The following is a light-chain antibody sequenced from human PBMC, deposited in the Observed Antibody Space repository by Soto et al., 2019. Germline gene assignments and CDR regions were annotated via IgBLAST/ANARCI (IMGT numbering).Light chain of an antibody. CDR3: LLSYSGARIYV. V-gene: IGLV7-46*01. CDR1: TGAVTSGHY. CDR2: DTS. Sequence: QAVVTQEPSLTVSPGGTVTLTCGSSTGAVTSGHYPYWSQQKPGQAPRTLIYDTSNKHSWTPARFSGSLLGGKAALTLSGAQPEDEAEYYCLLSYSGARIYVFGGGTQLTVL. J-gene: IGLJ7*01.